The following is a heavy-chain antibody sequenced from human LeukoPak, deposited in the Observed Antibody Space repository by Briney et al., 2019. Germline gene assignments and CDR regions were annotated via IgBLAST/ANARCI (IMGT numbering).Heavy chain of an antibody. CDR3: AREDPQTTVPEGLDV. CDR2: ISYSGTT. Sequence: SEALSLTCAVSGVSIGSYYWSWLRQPPGRGLEWIGDISYSGTTNYHPSLKSRVTISVDTSKNQFSLKLTSVTAADTAVYYCAREDPQTTVPEGLDVWGQGTTVPVSS. J-gene: IGHJ6*02. D-gene: IGHD4-17*01. V-gene: IGHV4-59*01. CDR1: GVSIGSYY.